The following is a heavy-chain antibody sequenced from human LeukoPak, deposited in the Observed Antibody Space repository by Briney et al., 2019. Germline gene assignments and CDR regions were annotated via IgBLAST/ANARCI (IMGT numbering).Heavy chain of an antibody. CDR1: GYTFNNYY. D-gene: IGHD2-15*01. CDR2: MNPNSGNT. CDR3: ARAVVCDY. Sequence: ASVKVSCKASGYTFNNYYMHWVRQATGQGLEWMGWMNPNSGNTGYAQKFQGRVTMTRNTSISTAYMELSSLRSEDTAVYYCARAVVCDYWGQGTLVTVSS. V-gene: IGHV1-8*02. J-gene: IGHJ4*02.